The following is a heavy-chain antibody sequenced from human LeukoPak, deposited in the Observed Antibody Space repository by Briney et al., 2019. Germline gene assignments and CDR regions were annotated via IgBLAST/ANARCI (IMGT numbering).Heavy chain of an antibody. J-gene: IGHJ6*03. CDR2: IYYSGST. D-gene: IGHD1-14*01. V-gene: IGHV4-59*12. CDR3: ARDRKYYYHTDV. CDR1: GGSISSYY. Sequence: SETLSLTCTVSGGSISSYYWSWIRQPPGKGLEWIGYIYYSGSTNYKSSLKSRVTISVDTSKNQFSLKLSSLTAADTAVYYCARDRKYYYHTDVWGKGTTVTVSS.